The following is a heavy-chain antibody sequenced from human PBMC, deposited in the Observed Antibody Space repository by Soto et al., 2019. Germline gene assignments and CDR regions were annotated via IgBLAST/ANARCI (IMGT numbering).Heavy chain of an antibody. CDR3: ATYSGNYERYGVYYGMDV. D-gene: IGHD1-26*01. Sequence: SETLSLTCTVSGASVSSATHYWNWIRQPPGKPLEWIGYIYYSGTTNYNPSLRSRVTISLDRSNDQFSLKLSSVTAADTAVYYCATYSGNYERYGVYYGMDVWGQGTTVTVSS. CDR1: GASVSSATHY. V-gene: IGHV4-61*01. J-gene: IGHJ6*02. CDR2: IYYSGTT.